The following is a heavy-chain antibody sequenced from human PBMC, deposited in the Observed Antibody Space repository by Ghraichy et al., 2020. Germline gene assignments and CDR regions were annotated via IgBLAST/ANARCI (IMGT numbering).Heavy chain of an antibody. CDR3: ARGSSSRPIDY. J-gene: IGHJ4*02. D-gene: IGHD6-13*01. V-gene: IGHV4-34*01. CDR1: GGSFSGYY. Sequence: SETLSLTCAVYGGSFSGYYWSWIRQPPGKGLEWIGEINHSGSTNYNPSLKSRVTISVDTSTNPFSLKLSSLTAAATAVYYCARGSSSRPIDYWGQGTLVTVSS. CDR2: INHSGST.